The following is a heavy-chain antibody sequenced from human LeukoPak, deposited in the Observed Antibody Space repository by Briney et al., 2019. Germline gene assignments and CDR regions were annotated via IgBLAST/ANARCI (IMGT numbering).Heavy chain of an antibody. D-gene: IGHD1-26*01. V-gene: IGHV3-48*01. CDR2: ISGSSSTI. Sequence: GGSLRLSCAASGFTFSSYNMNWVRQAPGKGLEWVSYISGSSSTIYYADSVKGRFTISRDNAKNSLYLQMNSLRAEDTAVYYCARVLDGVGATRSFDYWGQGTLVTISS. CDR3: ARVLDGVGATRSFDY. J-gene: IGHJ4*02. CDR1: GFTFSSYN.